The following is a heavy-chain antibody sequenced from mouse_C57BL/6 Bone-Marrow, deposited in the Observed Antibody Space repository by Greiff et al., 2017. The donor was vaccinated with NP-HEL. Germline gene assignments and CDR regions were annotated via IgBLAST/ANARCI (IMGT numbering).Heavy chain of an antibody. Sequence: VQLQQSGPELVKPGASVKISCKASGYAFSSSWMNWVKQRPGKGLEWIGRIYPGDGDTNYNGKFKGKATLTADKSSSTAYMHLSSLTSEDSAVYFCARTYGSSYGVYFDVWGTGTTVTVSS. CDR2: IYPGDGDT. J-gene: IGHJ1*03. CDR1: GYAFSSSW. D-gene: IGHD1-1*01. V-gene: IGHV1-82*01. CDR3: ARTYGSSYGVYFDV.